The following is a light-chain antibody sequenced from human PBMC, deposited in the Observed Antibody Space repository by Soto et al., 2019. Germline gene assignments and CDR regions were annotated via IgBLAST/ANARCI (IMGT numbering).Light chain of an antibody. CDR1: QSIRRY. CDR3: QQNCRATTLT. V-gene: IGKV1-39*01. CDR2: AAS. J-gene: IGKJ1*01. Sequence: IQMTQSPSSLSESFGDRMTITCRASQSIRRYLNWYQHKLGKASELLINAASSLVRGVPSRFSGGGSGTDFSLNISSLQPDDFATYYCQQNCRATTLTFGQGTKVDIK.